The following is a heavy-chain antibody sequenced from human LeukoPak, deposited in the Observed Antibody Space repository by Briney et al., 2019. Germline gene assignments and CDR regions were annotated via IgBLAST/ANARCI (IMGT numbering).Heavy chain of an antibody. CDR2: IYYSGSA. V-gene: IGHV4-59*12. CDR1: GGSINSSF. CDR3: ARTKLYCSGGSCYSSLDY. D-gene: IGHD2-15*01. Sequence: SETLSLTCTVSGGSINSSFWSWIRQSPGKGLEWIGYIYYSGSAYYNPSLKSRVTISVDTSKNQFSLKLTSVTAADTALYYCARTKLYCSGGSCYSSLDYWGQGTLVTVSS. J-gene: IGHJ4*02.